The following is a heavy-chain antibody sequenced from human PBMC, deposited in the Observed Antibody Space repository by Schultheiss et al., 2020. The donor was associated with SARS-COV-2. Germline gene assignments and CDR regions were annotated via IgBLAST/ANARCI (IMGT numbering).Heavy chain of an antibody. CDR2: INSDGSST. V-gene: IGHV3-74*01. D-gene: IGHD1/OR15-1a*01. CDR3: ARVVGYGNNAGEVGYAMDD. CDR1: GFTFSSSA. Sequence: GGSLRLSCAASGFTFSSSAMSWVRQAPGKGLEWVSRINSDGSSTSYADSVKGRFTISRDNAKNSLDLQMSSLRAEDTAVYYCARVVGYGNNAGEVGYAMDDWGQGTTVTVSS. J-gene: IGHJ6*02.